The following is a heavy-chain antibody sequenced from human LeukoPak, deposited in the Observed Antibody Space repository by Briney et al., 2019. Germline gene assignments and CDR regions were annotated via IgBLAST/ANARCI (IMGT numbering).Heavy chain of an antibody. V-gene: IGHV3-9*03. J-gene: IGHJ6*03. CDR2: ISWNSGNI. D-gene: IGHD3-10*01. Sequence: GRSLRLSCAASGFTFDDYAMHWVRQAPGKGLEWVSGISWNSGNIDYADSVKGRFTISRDNAKNSLYLQMNSLRAEDMALYYCAKASGSYYYYYIDVWGQGTLVTVSS. CDR1: GFTFDDYA. CDR3: AKASGSYYYYYIDV.